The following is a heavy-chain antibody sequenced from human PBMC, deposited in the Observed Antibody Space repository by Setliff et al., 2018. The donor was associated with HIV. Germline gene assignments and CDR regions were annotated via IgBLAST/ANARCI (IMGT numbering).Heavy chain of an antibody. CDR3: ARHGIVVVPAAIPDYWYFDL. D-gene: IGHD2-2*01. CDR2: IYPGDSDT. CDR1: GYSFTSYW. J-gene: IGHJ2*01. Sequence: PGESLRISCKGSGYSFTSYWIGWVRQMPGKGLEWMGIIYPGDSDTGYSPSFQGQVTISADKSISTAYLQWSSLKASDTAMYYCARHGIVVVPAAIPDYWYFDLWGRGTRVTVSS. V-gene: IGHV5-51*01.